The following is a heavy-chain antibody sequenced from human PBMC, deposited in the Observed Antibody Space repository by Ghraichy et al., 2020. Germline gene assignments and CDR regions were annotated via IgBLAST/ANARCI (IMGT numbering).Heavy chain of an antibody. J-gene: IGHJ6*02. V-gene: IGHV1-18*01. CDR3: ARDHGVLRFLEWPRLYYYYGMDV. Sequence: ASVKVSCKASGYTFTSYGISWERQAPGQGLEWMGWISAYNGNTNYAQKLQGRVTMTTDTSTSTAYMELRSLRSDDTAVYYCARDHGVLRFLEWPRLYYYYGMDVWGQGTTVTVSS. CDR2: ISAYNGNT. D-gene: IGHD3-3*01. CDR1: GYTFTSYG.